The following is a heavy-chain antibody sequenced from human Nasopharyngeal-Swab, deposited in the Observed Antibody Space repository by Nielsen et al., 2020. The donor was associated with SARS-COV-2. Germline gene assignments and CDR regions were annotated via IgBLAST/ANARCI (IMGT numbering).Heavy chain of an antibody. CDR3: ARDRVVLAAIWAYYYYYGMDV. J-gene: IGHJ6*02. Sequence: RQAPGKGLEWIGYIYYSGSTYYNPSLKSRVTISVDTSKNQFSLKLSSVTAADTAVYYCARDRVVLAAIWAYYYYYGMDVWGQGTTVTVSS. CDR2: IYYSGST. D-gene: IGHD2-2*01. V-gene: IGHV4-31*02.